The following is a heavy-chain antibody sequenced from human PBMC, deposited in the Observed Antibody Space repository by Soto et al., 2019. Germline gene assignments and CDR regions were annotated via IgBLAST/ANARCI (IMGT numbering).Heavy chain of an antibody. Sequence: QVQLVQSGAEVKKPGASVKVSCKASGYTFSSYAISWVRQAPGHGLEWMGWISPYNGNTNYAQNLQGRVTMNTDPSTTTAYMELRSLRSDDTAMYYCARGTTVTTTPTYYYMDVWGIGTTVTVSS. V-gene: IGHV1-18*01. CDR3: ARGTTVTTTPTYYYMDV. D-gene: IGHD4-4*01. J-gene: IGHJ6*03. CDR1: GYTFSSYA. CDR2: ISPYNGNT.